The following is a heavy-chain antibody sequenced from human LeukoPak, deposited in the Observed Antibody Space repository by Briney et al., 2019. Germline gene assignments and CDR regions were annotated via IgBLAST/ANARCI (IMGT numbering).Heavy chain of an antibody. Sequence: SEILSLTCTVSGGSISSRSHSWGWIRQPPGKGLEWIVTIYYSGSTFYNPSLKSRVTTSVDTSKNQFSLKLSSVTAADTAVYYCARVRELELDYWGQGTLVTVSS. CDR1: GGSISSRSHS. CDR3: ARVRELELDY. V-gene: IGHV4-39*07. J-gene: IGHJ4*02. CDR2: IYYSGST. D-gene: IGHD1-7*01.